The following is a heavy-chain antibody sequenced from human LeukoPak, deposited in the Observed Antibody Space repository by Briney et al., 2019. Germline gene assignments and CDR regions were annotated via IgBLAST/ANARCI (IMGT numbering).Heavy chain of an antibody. D-gene: IGHD4-11*01. V-gene: IGHV4-4*09. J-gene: IGHJ4*02. CDR2: VYTNGST. CDR3: AKSYFDYSTYYSYYFNL. Sequence: SETLSLTCTVSGGSISGGYWSWIRQPPGRGLEWIGYVYTNGSTNYNPSLKSRVTISVDTSRSQFALKLSSVTAADTAMYYCAKSYFDYSTYYSYYFNLWGQGALVTVSS. CDR1: GGSISGGY.